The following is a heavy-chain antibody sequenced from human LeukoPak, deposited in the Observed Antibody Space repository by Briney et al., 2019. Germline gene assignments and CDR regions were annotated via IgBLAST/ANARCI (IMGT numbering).Heavy chain of an antibody. J-gene: IGHJ4*02. Sequence: PGGSLRLSCAASGFTFSSYEMNWVRQAPGKGLEWVSSISSSSSYIYYADSLKGRFTISRDNAKDSLYLQMNSLRAEDTAVYYCARLYGSGSFDYWGQGTLVTVSS. CDR1: GFTFSSYE. CDR3: ARLYGSGSFDY. CDR2: ISSSSSYI. D-gene: IGHD3-10*01. V-gene: IGHV3-21*01.